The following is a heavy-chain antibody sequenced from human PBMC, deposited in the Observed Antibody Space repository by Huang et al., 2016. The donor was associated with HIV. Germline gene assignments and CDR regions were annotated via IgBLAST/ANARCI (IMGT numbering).Heavy chain of an antibody. Sequence: EVQLVESGGGLVQPGTSLRLSCAASGFTFDDYAFHWVRQAPGKGRGWGSGISWNRKSIDYADSVKGRFTISIDNAKNSLYLEMKSLRVEDTALYYCAKDASSGYSSGHSGFKVYFFDFWGQGTLVTVSS. CDR3: AKDASSGYSSGHSGFKVYFFDF. J-gene: IGHJ4*02. D-gene: IGHD5-18*01. V-gene: IGHV3-9*01. CDR2: ISWNRKSI. CDR1: GFTFDDYA.